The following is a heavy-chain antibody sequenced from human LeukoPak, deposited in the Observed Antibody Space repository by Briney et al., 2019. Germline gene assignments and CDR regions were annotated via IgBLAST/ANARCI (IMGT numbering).Heavy chain of an antibody. J-gene: IGHJ4*02. D-gene: IGHD6-6*01. V-gene: IGHV3-30-3*01. CDR2: ISYDGSNK. Sequence: GGSLRLSCAASGFTFSSYAMHWVRQAPGKGLEWVAVISYDGSNKYYADSVKGRFTISRDKSKNTLYLQMNSLRAEDTCVCECASNIASRRNYWGQGTLVTVSS. CDR1: GFTFSSYA. CDR3: ASNIASRRNY.